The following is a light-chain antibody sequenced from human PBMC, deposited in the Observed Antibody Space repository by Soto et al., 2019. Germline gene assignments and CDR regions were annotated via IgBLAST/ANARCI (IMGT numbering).Light chain of an antibody. J-gene: IGLJ2*01. V-gene: IGLV1-40*01. Sequence: QAVVTQPPSVSGAPGQRVTISCTGSSYNIGAGYDVHWYQQLPGTAPKLLIHGNNNRPSGVPDRFSGAKSGTSAYLAITGLQAEDEADYYCQSYDTSLSGVVFGGGTKLTVL. CDR2: GNN. CDR3: QSYDTSLSGVV. CDR1: SYNIGAGYD.